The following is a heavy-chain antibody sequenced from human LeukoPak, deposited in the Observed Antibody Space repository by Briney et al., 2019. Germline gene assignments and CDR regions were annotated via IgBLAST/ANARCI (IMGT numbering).Heavy chain of an antibody. D-gene: IGHD1-26*01. CDR2: ISSSGSTM. J-gene: IGHJ4*02. Sequence: PGGSLRLSCAASGFTFNDYYMSWIRQAPGKGLEWVSHISSSGSTMYYADSVKGRLTISRDNAKNSLYLQMNSLRAEDTAVYYCARDREVGATTSLRNNFWGQGTLVTVSS. CDR1: GFTFNDYY. CDR3: ARDREVGATTSLRNNF. V-gene: IGHV3-11*04.